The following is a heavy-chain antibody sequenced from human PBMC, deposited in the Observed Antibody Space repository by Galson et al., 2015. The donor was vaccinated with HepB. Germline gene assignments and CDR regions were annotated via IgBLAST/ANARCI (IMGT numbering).Heavy chain of an antibody. CDR3: ARGTRVVPAANEESGWFDP. V-gene: IGHV1-69*04. D-gene: IGHD2-2*01. Sequence: SVKVSCKASGGTFSSYAISWVRQAPGQGLEWMGRIIPILGIANYAQKFQGRVTITADKSTSTAYMELSSLRSEDTAVYYCARGTRVVPAANEESGWFDPWGQGTLVTVSS. CDR2: IIPILGIA. J-gene: IGHJ5*02. CDR1: GGTFSSYA.